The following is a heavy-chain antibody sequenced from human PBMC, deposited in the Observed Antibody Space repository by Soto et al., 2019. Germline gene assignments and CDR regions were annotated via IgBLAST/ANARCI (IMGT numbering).Heavy chain of an antibody. J-gene: IGHJ5*02. Sequence: SETLSLTCAVYGGSFSGYYWSWIRQPPGKGLEWIGEINHSGSTNYNPSLKSRVTISVDTSKNQFSLKLSSVTAADTAVYYCARGRILWFGESVNWFDPWGQGTLVTVSS. D-gene: IGHD3-10*01. CDR2: INHSGST. CDR3: ARGRILWFGESVNWFDP. CDR1: GGSFSGYY. V-gene: IGHV4-34*01.